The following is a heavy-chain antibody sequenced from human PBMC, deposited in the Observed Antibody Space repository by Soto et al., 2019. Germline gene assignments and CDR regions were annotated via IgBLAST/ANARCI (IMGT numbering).Heavy chain of an antibody. CDR3: ASGFYDSRGYSEAFDI. CDR1: GGSISRYY. J-gene: IGHJ3*02. D-gene: IGHD3-22*01. V-gene: IGHV4-59*01. Sequence: PSETLSLTCTVSGGSISRYYWSWIRQAPGRGLEWIGNIFSSGSTNYNPSLKSRVAISVDTSKNQVSLKLNAVTTADTAVYYCASGFYDSRGYSEAFDIWGQGTKVTVSS. CDR2: IFSSGST.